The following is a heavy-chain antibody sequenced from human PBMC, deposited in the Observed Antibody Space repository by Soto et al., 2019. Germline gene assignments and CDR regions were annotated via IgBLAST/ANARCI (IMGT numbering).Heavy chain of an antibody. CDR2: IFHGGST. V-gene: IGHV4-34*12. CDR3: ARPHYDSNSFYYYFDY. J-gene: IGHJ4*02. D-gene: IGHD3-22*01. Sequence: SETLSLTCAVYGGSFSGYYWSWIRQPPGKGLEWIGEIFHGGSTNYSPSLKSRVTISVDTSKNQFSLELSSVTAADTAVYYCARPHYDSNSFYYYFDYWGQGTLVTVSS. CDR1: GGSFSGYY.